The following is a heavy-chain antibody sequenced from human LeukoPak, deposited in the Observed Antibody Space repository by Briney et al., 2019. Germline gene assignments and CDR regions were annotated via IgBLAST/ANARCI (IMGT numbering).Heavy chain of an antibody. CDR1: GLIITSYW. CDR2: IKQDGSEK. D-gene: IGHD3-16*01. CDR3: ASHSYGYNH. Sequence: GGSLRLSCAASGLIITSYWMSWVRQTPGKGLEWVANIKQDGSEKNYVDSVKGRFTIFRDNARNSLYLQMNSLRAEDTAVYYCASHSYGYNHWGQGTLVIVSS. J-gene: IGHJ5*02. V-gene: IGHV3-7*01.